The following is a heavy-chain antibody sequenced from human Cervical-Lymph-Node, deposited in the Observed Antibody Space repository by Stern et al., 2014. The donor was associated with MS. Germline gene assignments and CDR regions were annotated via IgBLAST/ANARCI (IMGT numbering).Heavy chain of an antibody. Sequence: VQLQQSGGGLVQSGGSLRLSCAASGFTFSKYWMTWVRQAPGKGLEWVANIKEDGSEKYYVDSVKGRFTISRDNAKNSLYLQMNSLRAEDTAVYYCARDGGHAFAEAGYWGQGTLVTVSS. CDR3: ARDGGHAFAEAGY. CDR1: GFTFSKYW. V-gene: IGHV3-7*01. CDR2: IKEDGSEK. J-gene: IGHJ4*02.